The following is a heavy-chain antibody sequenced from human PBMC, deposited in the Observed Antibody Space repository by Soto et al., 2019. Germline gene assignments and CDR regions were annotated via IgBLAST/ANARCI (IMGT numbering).Heavy chain of an antibody. J-gene: IGHJ4*02. Sequence: EVQLVESGGALVQPGGSLRLSCAVSGFTFTSYSMSWVRQAPGEGLEWVANIRQDGHEKYYVDSVRGRFTISRDNAQNSLYLQMDSLRAEDTAMYYCARDLPGYCSTTNCHYYFDFWGQGTLVTVSS. V-gene: IGHV3-7*03. CDR1: GFTFTSYS. D-gene: IGHD2-2*01. CDR2: IRQDGHEK. CDR3: ARDLPGYCSTTNCHYYFDF.